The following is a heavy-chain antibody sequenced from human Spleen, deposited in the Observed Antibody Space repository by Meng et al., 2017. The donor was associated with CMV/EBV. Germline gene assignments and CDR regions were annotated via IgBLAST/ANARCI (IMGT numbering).Heavy chain of an antibody. V-gene: IGHV3-30*02. CDR3: AREYYDFSLVDF. CDR2: IRYDGINK. D-gene: IGHD3-3*01. CDR1: GFTFSDYG. Sequence: CAASGFTFSDYGMHWVRQAPGKGLEWVAFIRYDGINKYYSDSVKGRFTISRDNFKNTLYLQMNSLRAEDTAVYYCAREYYDFSLVDFWGQGTLVTVSS. J-gene: IGHJ4*02.